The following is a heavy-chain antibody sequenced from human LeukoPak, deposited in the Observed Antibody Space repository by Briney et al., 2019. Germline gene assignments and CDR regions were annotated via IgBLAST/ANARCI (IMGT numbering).Heavy chain of an antibody. CDR3: VRGHSSSSNYFDY. CDR1: GFTFSSYA. D-gene: IGHD6-6*01. J-gene: IGHJ4*02. Sequence: TGGSLRLSCSASGFTFSSYAMRWVRQAPGKGLEYVSGISSNGGGTNYEDSVKGRFTTSRDNSKNTLYLQMSSLRAEDTAVYYCVRGHSSSSNYFDYWGQGSLVTVSS. V-gene: IGHV3-64D*09. CDR2: ISSNGGGT.